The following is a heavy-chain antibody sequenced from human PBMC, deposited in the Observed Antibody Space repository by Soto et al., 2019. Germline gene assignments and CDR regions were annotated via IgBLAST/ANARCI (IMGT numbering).Heavy chain of an antibody. CDR3: ARGKCGGDCYSLAKYYFDY. CDR2: ISAYNGNT. CDR1: GYSLSSYG. Sequence: SVNVAWKPWGYSLSSYGISLVRQAPGQGLEWMGWISAYNGNTNYAQKLQGRVTMTTDTSTSTAYMELRSLRSDDTAVYYCARGKCGGDCYSLAKYYFDYWAQGTLVTVSS. J-gene: IGHJ4*02. D-gene: IGHD2-21*02. V-gene: IGHV1-18*04.